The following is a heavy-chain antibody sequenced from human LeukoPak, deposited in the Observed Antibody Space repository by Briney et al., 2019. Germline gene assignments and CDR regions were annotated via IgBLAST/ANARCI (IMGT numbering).Heavy chain of an antibody. CDR3: ARDRCGDGFAHFDY. V-gene: IGHV1-2*02. D-gene: IGHD5-24*01. CDR1: GYTFTAYA. CDR2: ITPSDGA. J-gene: IGHJ4*02. Sequence: GASVKVSRKSSGYTFTAYAMHWVRQTPRQGLEWMGWITPSDGANYAQKFQGRVTMTRDTSMSTAYMDLNRLTSDGTAVYFCARDRCGDGFAHFDYWGQGTLVTVSS.